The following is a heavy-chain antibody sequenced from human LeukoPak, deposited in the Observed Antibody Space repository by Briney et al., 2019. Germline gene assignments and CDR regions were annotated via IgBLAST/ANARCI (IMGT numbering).Heavy chain of an antibody. CDR2: ISDSGDST. D-gene: IGHD4-17*01. Sequence: GGSLRLSCAASGFTFNNYALNWVRQAPGKGLEWVSIISDSGDSTYYADSVKGRFTISRDNSKNTLYLQMNSLRAEDTAVYYCAKVATVTDDAFDIWGQGTMVTVSS. CDR3: AKVATVTDDAFDI. V-gene: IGHV3-23*01. J-gene: IGHJ3*02. CDR1: GFTFNNYA.